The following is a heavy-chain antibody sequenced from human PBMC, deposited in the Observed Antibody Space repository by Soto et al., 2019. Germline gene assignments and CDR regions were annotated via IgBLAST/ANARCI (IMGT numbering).Heavy chain of an antibody. J-gene: IGHJ6*02. Sequence: GGSLRLSCAASGFTFSSYAMSWVRQAPGKGLEWVSAISGSGGSTYYADSVKGRFTISRDNSKNTLYLQMNSLRAEDTAVYYCAKGASVAGPPSYYYYGMDVWGQGTTVTVSS. V-gene: IGHV3-23*01. CDR2: ISGSGGST. D-gene: IGHD6-19*01. CDR1: GFTFSSYA. CDR3: AKGASVAGPPSYYYYGMDV.